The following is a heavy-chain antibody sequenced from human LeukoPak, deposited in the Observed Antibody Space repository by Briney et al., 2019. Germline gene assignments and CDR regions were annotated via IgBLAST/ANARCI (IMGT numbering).Heavy chain of an antibody. D-gene: IGHD3-3*01. J-gene: IGHJ4*02. CDR3: AARIWRAYYTFDC. CDR1: GSTVSSNS. Sequence: GGSLRPSCAASGSTVSSNSMSWVRQAPGKGLEWVSLIYSGGSTYYADSVKGRFTIFRDSSKNTLYLQMNNLRAEDTAVYYCAARIWRAYYTFDCWGQGTLVTVSS. CDR2: IYSGGST. V-gene: IGHV3-66*01.